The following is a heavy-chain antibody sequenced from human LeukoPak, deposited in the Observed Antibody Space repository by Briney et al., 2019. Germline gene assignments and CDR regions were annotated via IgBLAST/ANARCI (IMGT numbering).Heavy chain of an antibody. D-gene: IGHD2-21*01. CDR2: ISDTGYYI. CDR3: ANHFACGATTCPSFDH. J-gene: IGHJ4*02. Sequence: EGSLRLSCAASGFTFSRYSMNWVRQAPGKGLEWVSSISDTGYYIYYADSVKGRFTISRDNAKNSLSLQMNNLRADDTGIYYCANHFACGATTCPSFDHWGQGTLVTVSS. CDR1: GFTFSRYS. V-gene: IGHV3-21*01.